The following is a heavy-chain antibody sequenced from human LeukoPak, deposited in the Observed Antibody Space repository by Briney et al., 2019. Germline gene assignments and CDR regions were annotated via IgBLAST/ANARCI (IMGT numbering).Heavy chain of an antibody. CDR2: INHSGST. CDR3: ARDRRFLDYYYYMDV. V-gene: IGHV4-34*01. CDR1: GGSFSGYY. Sequence: SETLSLTCAVYGGSFSGYYWSWIRQPPGKGLEWIGEINHSGSTNYNPSLKSRVTISVDTSKNQFSLKLSSVTAADTAVYYCARDRRFLDYYYYMDVWGKGTTVTVSS. D-gene: IGHD3-3*01. J-gene: IGHJ6*03.